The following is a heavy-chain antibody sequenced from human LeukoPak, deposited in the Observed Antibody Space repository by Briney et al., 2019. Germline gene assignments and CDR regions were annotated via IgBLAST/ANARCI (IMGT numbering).Heavy chain of an antibody. D-gene: IGHD2-2*01. CDR1: GYTFTDYY. V-gene: IGHV1-69-2*01. CDR2: VDPEDGET. CDR3: ATSRKHCSSTSCHVVDY. J-gene: IGHJ4*02. Sequence: ASVKVSCKVSGYTFTDYYMHWVQQAPGKGLEWMGLVDPEDGETIYAEKFQGRVTITADTSTDTAYMELSSLRSEDTAVYYCATSRKHCSSTSCHVVDYWGQGTLVTVSS.